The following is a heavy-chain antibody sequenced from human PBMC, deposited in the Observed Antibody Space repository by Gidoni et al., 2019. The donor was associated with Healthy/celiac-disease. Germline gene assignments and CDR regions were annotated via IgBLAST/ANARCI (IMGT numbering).Heavy chain of an antibody. D-gene: IGHD6-13*01. CDR1: GFTFGDYA. Sequence: EVQLVESGGGLVQPGRSLRLSCTASGFTFGDYAMSWFRQAPGKGLEWVGFIRSKAYGGTTEYAASVKGRFTISRDDSKSIAYLQMNSLKTEDTAVYYCTRATPGYSSSWYGEIDYWGQGTLVTVSS. J-gene: IGHJ4*02. CDR3: TRATPGYSSSWYGEIDY. V-gene: IGHV3-49*03. CDR2: IRSKAYGGTT.